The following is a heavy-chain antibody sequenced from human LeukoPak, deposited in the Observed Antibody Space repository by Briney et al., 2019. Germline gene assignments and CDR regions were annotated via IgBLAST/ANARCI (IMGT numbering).Heavy chain of an antibody. Sequence: GESLKISCQGSGYRFTSYWIAWGRQMPGKGLEWMGIIYPGDSDTKYSPSFQGQVTIAADKSTSTAYLQWSSLKASDTAMYYCARHVGSTTHFDYWGQGTLVTVSS. J-gene: IGHJ4*02. CDR3: ARHVGSTTHFDY. CDR1: GYRFTSYW. V-gene: IGHV5-51*01. D-gene: IGHD6-13*01. CDR2: IYPGDSDT.